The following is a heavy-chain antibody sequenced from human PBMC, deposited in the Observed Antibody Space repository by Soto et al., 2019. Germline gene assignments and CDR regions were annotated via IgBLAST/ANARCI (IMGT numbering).Heavy chain of an antibody. Sequence: PGGSLRLSCAASGFTFSSDWMSWVRQAAGKGLEWVANIRQDESEKYYVDSVKGRFTISRDNAKNSLYLQMNSLRAEDTAVYYCARNPITYYDFWSGYSIRETPGYWGQGTLVTVSS. D-gene: IGHD3-3*01. CDR1: GFTFSSDW. J-gene: IGHJ4*02. CDR2: IRQDESEK. V-gene: IGHV3-7*03. CDR3: ARNPITYYDFWSGYSIRETPGY.